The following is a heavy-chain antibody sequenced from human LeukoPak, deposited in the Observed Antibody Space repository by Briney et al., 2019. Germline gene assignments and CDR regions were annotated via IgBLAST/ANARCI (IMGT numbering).Heavy chain of an antibody. J-gene: IGHJ6*03. Sequence: KPSETLSLTCTVSGGSISSSSYYWGWIRQPPGKGLEWIGSICYSGSTYYNPSLKSRVTISVDTSKNQFSLKLSSVTAADTAVYYCARLPRITMVRGVYYYYYYMDVWGKGTTVTVSS. CDR2: ICYSGST. CDR1: GGSISSSSYY. V-gene: IGHV4-39*01. D-gene: IGHD3-10*01. CDR3: ARLPRITMVRGVYYYYYYMDV.